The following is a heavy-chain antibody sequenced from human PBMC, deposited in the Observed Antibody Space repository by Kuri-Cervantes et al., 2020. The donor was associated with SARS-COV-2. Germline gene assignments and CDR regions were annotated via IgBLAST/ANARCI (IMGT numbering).Heavy chain of an antibody. Sequence: SETLSLTCTVTGGSISSGNYYWSWIRQHPGKGLEWIGYIYYSGSTYYNPSLKSRVTMSLDTSKNQFSLKLTSVSAADTAVYYCAREWKGRYSGTFTDYWGPGTLVTVSS. CDR2: IYYSGST. V-gene: IGHV4-31*03. CDR3: AREWKGRYSGTFTDY. D-gene: IGHD5-12*01. CDR1: GGSISSGNYY. J-gene: IGHJ4*02.